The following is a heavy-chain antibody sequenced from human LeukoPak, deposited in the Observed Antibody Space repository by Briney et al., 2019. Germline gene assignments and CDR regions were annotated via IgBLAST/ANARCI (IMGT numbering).Heavy chain of an antibody. Sequence: ASVKVSCKASGYTFTSYDINWARQATGPGLEWMGGMNPNSGNTGYAQTFQGRVTMTRNTSISTAYMGLSSLRSEDTAVYYCARGAYCSSTSCYDWFDPWGQGTLVTVSS. D-gene: IGHD2-2*01. V-gene: IGHV1-8*01. CDR2: MNPNSGNT. CDR3: ARGAYCSSTSCYDWFDP. CDR1: GYTFTSYD. J-gene: IGHJ5*02.